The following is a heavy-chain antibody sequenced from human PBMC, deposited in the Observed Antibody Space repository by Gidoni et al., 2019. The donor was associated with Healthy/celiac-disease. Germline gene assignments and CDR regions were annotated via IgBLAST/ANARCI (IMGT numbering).Heavy chain of an antibody. CDR3: AKALRELSPGVGSDY. Sequence: VQLVESGGVLLQPGVSLRLSCAASGFHFSSYAMSWVRQAPGKGLEWGSAIRGSGCSTYYANSVKGRFTSSRDNSKNTLYLQRNSLRAEDTAVYYCAKALRELSPGVGSDYWGQGTLVTVSS. J-gene: IGHJ4*02. V-gene: IGHV3-23*04. CDR2: IRGSGCST. CDR1: GFHFSSYA. D-gene: IGHD3-16*02.